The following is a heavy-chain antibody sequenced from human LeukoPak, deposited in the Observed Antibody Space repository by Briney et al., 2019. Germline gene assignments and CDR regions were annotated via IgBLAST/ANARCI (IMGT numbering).Heavy chain of an antibody. V-gene: IGHV4-59*01. CDR3: ARVSSKPPHIWFDP. J-gene: IGHJ5*02. D-gene: IGHD4-11*01. CDR2: IYYSGST. CDR1: GGSIGSYY. Sequence: SETLSLTCTVSGGSIGSYYWSWIRQPPGKGLEWIGYIYYSGSTNYNPSLKSRVTISVDTSKNQFSLKLSSVTAADTAVYYCARVSSKPPHIWFDPWGQGTLVTVSS.